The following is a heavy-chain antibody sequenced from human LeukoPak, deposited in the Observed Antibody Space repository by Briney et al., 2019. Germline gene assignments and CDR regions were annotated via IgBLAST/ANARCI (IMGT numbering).Heavy chain of an antibody. D-gene: IGHD3-10*01. V-gene: IGHV4-34*01. Sequence: SETLSLTCAVYGGSFSGYYWSWIRQPPGKGLEWIGEINHSGSTNYNPSLKSRVTISVDRSKNQISLKLSSVTAADTAVYYCARVSKFGDFDYWGQGTLVTVSS. J-gene: IGHJ4*02. CDR1: GGSFSGYY. CDR2: INHSGST. CDR3: ARVSKFGDFDY.